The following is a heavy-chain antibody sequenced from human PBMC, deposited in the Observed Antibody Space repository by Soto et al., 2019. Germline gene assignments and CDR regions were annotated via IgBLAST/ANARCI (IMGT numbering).Heavy chain of an antibody. Sequence: SETLSLTCTVSGGSISSGGYYWSWLRQHPGKGLEWIGYIYYSGSTYYNPSLKSRVTISVDTSKNQFSLKLSSVTAADTAVYYCAIEGLTSEVVITSGREAFDIWGQGTMVTVSS. CDR2: IYYSGST. D-gene: IGHD3-22*01. J-gene: IGHJ3*02. CDR3: AIEGLTSEVVITSGREAFDI. V-gene: IGHV4-31*03. CDR1: GGSISSGGYY.